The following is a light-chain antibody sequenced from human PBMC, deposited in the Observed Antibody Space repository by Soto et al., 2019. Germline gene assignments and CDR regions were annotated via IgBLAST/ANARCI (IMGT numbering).Light chain of an antibody. J-gene: IGLJ2*01. V-gene: IGLV2-8*01. CDR1: SSDVGGYNF. CDR2: EVS. CDR3: SSYAGSNNLGV. Sequence: QSVLTQPPSASGSPGQSVTISCTGTSSDVGGYNFVSWYQQHPGKAPKLIIYEVSKRPSGVPDRFSGSKSGNTASLTVSGLQAEDEADYYCSSYAGSNNLGVFGGATKLTVL.